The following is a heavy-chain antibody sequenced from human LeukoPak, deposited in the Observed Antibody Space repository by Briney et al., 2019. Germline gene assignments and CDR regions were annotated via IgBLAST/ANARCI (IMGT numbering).Heavy chain of an antibody. V-gene: IGHV1-69*13. CDR3: ARSIVVVDEGPYYYYGMDV. CDR1: GGTFSSYA. D-gene: IGHD2-15*01. CDR2: IIPIFGTA. Sequence: SVKVSFKASGGTFSSYAISWVRQAPGQGLEWMGGIIPIFGTANYAQKFQGRVTITADESTSTAYMELSSLRSEDTAVYYCARSIVVVDEGPYYYYGMDVWGQGTTVTVSS. J-gene: IGHJ6*02.